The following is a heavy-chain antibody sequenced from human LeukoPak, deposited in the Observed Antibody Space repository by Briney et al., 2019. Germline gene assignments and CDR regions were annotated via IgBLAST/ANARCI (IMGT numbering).Heavy chain of an antibody. Sequence: PGGSLRLSCTASGFTFGIYAMNWVRQAPGKGPEWVSVVTGNSGLIDYADSVKGRFTISRDNARNTLYLQMTTLRAEDTAIYFCAKDRTPDGFYSIDYWGQGVLVTVSS. CDR2: VTGNSGLI. CDR3: AKDRTPDGFYSIDY. V-gene: IGHV3-23*01. CDR1: GFTFGIYA. J-gene: IGHJ4*02. D-gene: IGHD2-15*01.